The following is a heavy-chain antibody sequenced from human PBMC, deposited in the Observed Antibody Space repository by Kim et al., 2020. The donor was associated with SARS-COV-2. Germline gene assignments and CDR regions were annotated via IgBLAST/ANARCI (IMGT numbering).Heavy chain of an antibody. Sequence: GGSLRLSCAASGFTFSSYWMSWVRQAPGKGLEWVANIKQDGSEKYYVDSVKGRFTISRDNAKNSLYLQMNSLRAEDTAVYYCARVNAHQRRSYYYYGMDVWGQGTTVTVS. D-gene: IGHD2-2*01. CDR1: GFTFSSYW. J-gene: IGHJ6*02. CDR2: IKQDGSEK. V-gene: IGHV3-7*03. CDR3: ARVNAHQRRSYYYYGMDV.